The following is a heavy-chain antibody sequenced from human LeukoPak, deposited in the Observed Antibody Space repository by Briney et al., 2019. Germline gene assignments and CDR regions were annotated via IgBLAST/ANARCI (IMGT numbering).Heavy chain of an antibody. Sequence: GGSLRLSCAASGFTVSSNYMSWVRQAPGKGLEWVSVIYSGGSTYYADSVKGRFTISRDNSKNTLYLQMNSLKAEDTAVYYCARANYDILTGYYKGAFDIWGQGTMVTVSS. CDR3: ARANYDILTGYYKGAFDI. D-gene: IGHD3-9*01. J-gene: IGHJ3*02. CDR1: GFTVSSNY. CDR2: IYSGGST. V-gene: IGHV3-53*01.